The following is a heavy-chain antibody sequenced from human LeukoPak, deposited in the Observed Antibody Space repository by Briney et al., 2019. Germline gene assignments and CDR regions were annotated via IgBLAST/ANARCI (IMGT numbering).Heavy chain of an antibody. CDR3: ARGIWIGEGYYFYMDV. CDR1: DVSISTSY. D-gene: IGHD3-10*01. J-gene: IGHJ6*03. Sequence: KASETLSLTCSVPDVSISTSYWSWIRQPPGRGLEWIGYIYHSGNTHYNPSLKSRLTISVDKTKNQFSLKVSSVTAADTAVYYCARGIWIGEGYYFYMDVWGKGTTVTISS. CDR2: IYHSGNT. V-gene: IGHV4-59*01.